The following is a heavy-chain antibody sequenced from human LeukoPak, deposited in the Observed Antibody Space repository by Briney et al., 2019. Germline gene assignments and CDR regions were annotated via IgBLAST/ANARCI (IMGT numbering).Heavy chain of an antibody. CDR2: IKQDGSEK. V-gene: IGHV3-7*01. D-gene: IGHD3-16*01. CDR3: TRDRAYGALDY. Sequence: GGSLRLSCAASGFTFSSYWMSWVRQAPGKGLEWVANIKQDGSEKYYVDSVKGRFTISRDNAKNSVYLQMFSLRDDDTAVYYCTRDRAYGALDYWGQGTLVTVSS. CDR1: GFTFSSYW. J-gene: IGHJ4*02.